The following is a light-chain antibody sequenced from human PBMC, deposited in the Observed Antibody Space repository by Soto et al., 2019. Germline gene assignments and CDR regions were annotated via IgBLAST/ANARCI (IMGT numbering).Light chain of an antibody. CDR3: QQYGGSPRT. V-gene: IGKV3-20*01. CDR1: QSVFNNN. CDR2: GAS. J-gene: IGKJ2*01. Sequence: EIVLTQSPGTLSLSPGERATLSCRASQSVFNNNLAWYQQKPGQAPRLIMFGASSRATGIPDRFSGSGSGTDFTLTISRLEPEDFAIYHCQQYGGSPRTFGQGTKLEIK.